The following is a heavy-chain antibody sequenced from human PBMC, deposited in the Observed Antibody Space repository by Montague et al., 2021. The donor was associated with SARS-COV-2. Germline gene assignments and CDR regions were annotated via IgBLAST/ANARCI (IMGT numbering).Heavy chain of an antibody. V-gene: IGHV6-1*01. CDR1: GDSVASNSVA. CDR2: PYYRSKWYS. J-gene: IGHJ4*02. D-gene: IGHD6-19*01. CDR3: VRYSGWFYFDF. Sequence: CAISGDSVASNSVAWSGIRQSPSTGLEWLGRPYYRSKWYSDYAPSVRGRLTVNPDASKNEFSLELNYVTPEDTAVYYCVRYSGWFYFDFWGQGTLVTVSS.